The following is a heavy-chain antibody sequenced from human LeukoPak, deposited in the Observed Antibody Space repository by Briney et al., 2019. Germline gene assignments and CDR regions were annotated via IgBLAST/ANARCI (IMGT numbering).Heavy chain of an antibody. V-gene: IGHV4-39*01. CDR3: ASSGYWIYYFDY. J-gene: IGHJ4*02. Sequence: SETLSLTCTVSGGSISSSSYYWGWIRQPPGKGLEWIGSIYYSGSTYYNPSLKSRVTISVDTSKNQFSLKLSSVTAADTAVYYCASSGYWIYYFDYWGQGTLVTVSS. CDR2: IYYSGST. D-gene: IGHD5-18*01. CDR1: GGSISSSSYY.